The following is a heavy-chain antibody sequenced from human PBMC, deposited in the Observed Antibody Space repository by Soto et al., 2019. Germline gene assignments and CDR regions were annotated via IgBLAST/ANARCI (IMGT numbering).Heavy chain of an antibody. V-gene: IGHV3-48*01. Sequence: EVQLVESGGGLVQPGGSLRLSCAASGFTFSSYSMNWVRQAPGKGLEWVSYISSSSSTIYYADSVKGRFTISRDNAKNSLYLQMNSLRAEDTAVYYCAREPPAQYYDFYFDYMDVWGKGTTVTVSS. CDR1: GFTFSSYS. CDR2: ISSSSSTI. D-gene: IGHD3-3*01. J-gene: IGHJ6*03. CDR3: AREPPAQYYDFYFDYMDV.